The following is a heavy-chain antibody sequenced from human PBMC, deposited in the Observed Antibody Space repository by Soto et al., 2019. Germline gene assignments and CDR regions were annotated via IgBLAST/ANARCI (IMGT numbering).Heavy chain of an antibody. CDR1: GGSFSGYY. CDR2: INHSGST. D-gene: IGHD3-16*01. CDR3: ARGPLIYYYYYYGMDV. Sequence: PSETLSLTCAVYGGSFSGYYWSWIRQPPGKGLEWIGEINHSGSTNYNPSLKSRVTISVDTSKNQFSLKLSSVTAADTAVYYCARGPLIYYYYYYGMDVWGQGTTGTSP. J-gene: IGHJ6*02. V-gene: IGHV4-34*01.